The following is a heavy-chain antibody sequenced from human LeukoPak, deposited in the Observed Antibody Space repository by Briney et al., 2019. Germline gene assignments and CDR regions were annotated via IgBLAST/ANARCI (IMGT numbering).Heavy chain of an antibody. J-gene: IGHJ4*02. Sequence: PSETLSLTCAVYGGSFSGYYWSWIRQPPGKGLEWIGEINHSGSTNYNPSLKSRVTISVDTSKNQFSLKLSSVTAADTAVYYCASGDGDGYNFSRTIADYWGQGTLVIVSS. CDR1: GGSFSGYY. CDR2: INHSGST. D-gene: IGHD5-24*01. V-gene: IGHV4-34*01. CDR3: ASGDGDGYNFSRTIADY.